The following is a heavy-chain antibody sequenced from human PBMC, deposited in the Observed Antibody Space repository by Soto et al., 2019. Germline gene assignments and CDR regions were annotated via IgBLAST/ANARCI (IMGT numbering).Heavy chain of an antibody. Sequence: QVQLVESGGGVVQPGRSLRLSCAASGFTFSNYGMHWVRQAPGKGLEWVAVISYDGSHKYYADSEKGRFTISRENAKNPLYLQRNSMRAEDMAVYDCAKDLTQRASVGPFDYWGQGTLVTVSS. V-gene: IGHV3-30*18. CDR2: ISYDGSHK. CDR1: GFTFSNYG. CDR3: AKDLTQRASVGPFDY. J-gene: IGHJ4*02.